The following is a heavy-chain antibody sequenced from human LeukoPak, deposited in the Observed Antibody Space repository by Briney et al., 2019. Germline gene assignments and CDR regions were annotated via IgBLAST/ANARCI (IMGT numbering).Heavy chain of an antibody. CDR2: IVVGSGNT. V-gene: IGHV1-58*01. CDR3: ATDDVTAGTETVLGH. D-gene: IGHD1-1*01. J-gene: IGHJ4*02. CDR1: GFTFTSSA. Sequence: TSVRVSCKASGFTFTSSAVQWVRQARGQGLEWIGWIVVGSGNTNYAQKLKERFTINRDMSTSTAYMELSSLRSEDTAVYYCATDDVTAGTETVLGHWGQGTLVTVSS.